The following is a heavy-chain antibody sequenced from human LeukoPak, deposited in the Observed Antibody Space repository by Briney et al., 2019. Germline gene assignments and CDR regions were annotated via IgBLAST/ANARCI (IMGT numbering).Heavy chain of an antibody. CDR1: GFTFSSYW. CDR2: IKQDGSEK. CDR3: AREAGDSSGWYNWFDP. J-gene: IGHJ5*02. D-gene: IGHD6-19*01. Sequence: GGSLRLSCAASGFTFSSYWMSWVRQAPGKGREWVANIKQDGSEKNYVDSVKGRFTISRDNAKNSLYLQMNSLRAEDTAVYYGAREAGDSSGWYNWFDPWGQGTLVTVSS. V-gene: IGHV3-7*01.